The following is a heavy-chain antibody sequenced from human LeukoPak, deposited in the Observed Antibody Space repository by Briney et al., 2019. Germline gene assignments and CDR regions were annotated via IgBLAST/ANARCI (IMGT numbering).Heavy chain of an antibody. J-gene: IGHJ3*02. CDR1: GGSISTSNL. D-gene: IGHD1-26*01. CDR3: ARGRIVGSIGFDDALDI. Sequence: SGTLSLTCTVSGGSISTSNLWNWVRQSPGKGLEWIGDVHHTGTTNYNPSLKSRVTISVVTSQNQFSLRLNSVTAADMAVYYCARGRIVGSIGFDDALDIWGHGTVVTVSS. CDR2: VHHTGTT. V-gene: IGHV4-4*02.